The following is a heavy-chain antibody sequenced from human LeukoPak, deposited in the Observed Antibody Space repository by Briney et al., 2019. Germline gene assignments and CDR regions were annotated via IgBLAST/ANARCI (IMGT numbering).Heavy chain of an antibody. Sequence: SVKVSCKASGGSFSNFGISWVRQAPGQGLEWMGGILPVSNTANNAQNFQGRVTITADKSTSTAYMELSSLRSEDTAVYYCARVLELRGYYYYYMDVWGKGTTVTVSS. CDR3: ARVLELRGYYYYYMDV. CDR1: GGSFSNFG. V-gene: IGHV1-69*06. J-gene: IGHJ6*03. CDR2: ILPVSNTA. D-gene: IGHD1-7*01.